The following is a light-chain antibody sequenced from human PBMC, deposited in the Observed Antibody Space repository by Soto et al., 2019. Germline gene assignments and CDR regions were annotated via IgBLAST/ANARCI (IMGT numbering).Light chain of an antibody. CDR2: ATS. V-gene: IGKV1-39*01. CDR3: QQSYSTPWT. J-gene: IGKJ2*02. Sequence: DIQMTQSPSSLSASVRDRVTITCRASQNISSYLNWYQQKPGKAPKLLIYATSSLQSGVPSRFSGSGSGTDFTLSISSLQPEDFATYYCQQSYSTPWTFGQGTKLEIK. CDR1: QNISSY.